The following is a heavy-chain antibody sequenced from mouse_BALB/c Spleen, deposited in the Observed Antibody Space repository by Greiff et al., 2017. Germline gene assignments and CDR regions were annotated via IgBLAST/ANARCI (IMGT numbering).Heavy chain of an antibody. CDR3: TRAYYGYSWFAY. CDR1: GFTFSSYT. CDR2: ISSGGSYT. Sequence: EVKLMESGGGLVQPGGSRKLSCAASGFTFSSYTMSWVRQTPEKRLEWVATISSGGSYTYYPDSVKGRFTISRDNAKNTLYLQMSSLKSEDTAMYYCTRAYYGYSWFAYWGQGTLVTVSA. V-gene: IGHV5-6-4*01. J-gene: IGHJ3*01. D-gene: IGHD2-2*01.